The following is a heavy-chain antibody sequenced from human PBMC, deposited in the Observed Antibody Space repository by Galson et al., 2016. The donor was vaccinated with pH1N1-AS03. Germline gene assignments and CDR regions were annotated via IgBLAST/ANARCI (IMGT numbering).Heavy chain of an antibody. CDR2: IYPGDSDT. D-gene: IGHD5-24*01. J-gene: IGHJ4*02. CDR1: GYIFTSYW. V-gene: IGHV5-51*01. Sequence: QSGAEVKKPGESLKTSCKTSGYIFTSYWVAWVRHMPGKGLEWMGIIYPGDSDTRYSPSFQGQVTISADRSINTAYLQWSSLMASDTAIYSCARQVRDGYNADLEYCGQGILVTVSS. CDR3: ARQVRDGYNADLEY.